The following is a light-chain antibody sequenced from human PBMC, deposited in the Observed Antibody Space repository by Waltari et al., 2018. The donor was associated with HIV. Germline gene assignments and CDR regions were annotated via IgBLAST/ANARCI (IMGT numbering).Light chain of an antibody. CDR2: DTS. J-gene: IGLJ3*02. V-gene: IGLV7-46*01. CDR3: LLSYSGASWV. Sequence: QAVVTLEPSLTVSPGGTVTLTCRSRTGAVNSGPYTYWFQQKPGQAPTTLIFDTSNKHSWTPARFSGSLLGGKAALTLSGAQPEDEAEYYCLLSYSGASWVFGGGTKVTVL. CDR1: TGAVNSGPY.